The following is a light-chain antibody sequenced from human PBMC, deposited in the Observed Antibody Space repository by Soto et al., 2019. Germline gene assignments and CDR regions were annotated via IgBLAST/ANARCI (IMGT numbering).Light chain of an antibody. V-gene: IGKV3-20*01. Sequence: EVVLTQSPGTLSLSPGERATLSCVASQTVTSNYLAWYQQKPGQAPRLLIYGASSRATGIPDRFSGSGSGTDFTLTISRLEPDDFAVYFCQHYGSSPRTFGQGTKVDIK. CDR1: QTVTSNY. CDR3: QHYGSSPRT. CDR2: GAS. J-gene: IGKJ1*01.